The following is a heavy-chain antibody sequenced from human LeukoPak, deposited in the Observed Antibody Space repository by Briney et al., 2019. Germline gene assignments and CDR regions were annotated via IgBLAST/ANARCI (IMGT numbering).Heavy chain of an antibody. CDR3: ARPSYYYDRAYDY. D-gene: IGHD3-22*01. J-gene: IGHJ4*02. CDR1: GYTLTELS. CDR2: FDPEDGET. Sequence: ASVKVSCKVSGYTLTELSMHWVRQAPGKGLEWMGGFDPEDGETSYAQKFQGRVTMTRDTSTSTVYMELSSLRSEDTAVYYCARPSYYYDRAYDYWGQGTLVTVSS. V-gene: IGHV1-24*01.